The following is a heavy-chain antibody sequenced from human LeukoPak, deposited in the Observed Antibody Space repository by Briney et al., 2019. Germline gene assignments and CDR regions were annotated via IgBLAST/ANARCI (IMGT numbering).Heavy chain of an antibody. J-gene: IGHJ4*02. D-gene: IGHD3-22*01. CDR1: GYTFTGYY. Sequence: ASVKVSCKASGYTFTGYYMHWVRQAPGQGLEWMGWINPNSGGTNYAQKFQGRVTMTRDTSISTAYMELSRLRSDDTAVYYCARDSNYYDSSGYYPGAYWGQGTLVTVSS. CDR3: ARDSNYYDSSGYYPGAY. V-gene: IGHV1-2*02. CDR2: INPNSGGT.